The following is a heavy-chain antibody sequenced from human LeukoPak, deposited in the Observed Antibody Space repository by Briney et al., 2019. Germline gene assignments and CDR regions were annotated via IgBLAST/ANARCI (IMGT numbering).Heavy chain of an antibody. V-gene: IGHV3-74*01. J-gene: IGHJ5*02. D-gene: IGHD3-3*01. Sequence: GGSLRLSCAASGFTFSSYWMHWVRQAPGKGLVWVSRINSDGSSTSYADSVKGRFTISRDNAKNTLYLQMNSLRAEDTAVYHCARALDFWSGYYWFDPWGQGTLVTVSS. CDR3: ARALDFWSGYYWFDP. CDR1: GFTFSSYW. CDR2: INSDGSST.